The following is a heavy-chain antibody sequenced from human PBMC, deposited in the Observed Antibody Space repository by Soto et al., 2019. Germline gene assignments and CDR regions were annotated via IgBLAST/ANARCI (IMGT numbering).Heavy chain of an antibody. D-gene: IGHD5-12*01. CDR1: GFTFSSYS. CDR2: ISSSSSYI. V-gene: IGHV3-21*01. CDR3: ARGARVAPHAFDI. Sequence: PGGSLRLSCAASGFTFSSYSMNWVRQAPGKGLEWVSSISSSSSYIYYADSVKGRFTISRDNAKNSLYLQMNSLRAEDTAVYYCARGARVAPHAFDIWGQGTMVTVSS. J-gene: IGHJ3*02.